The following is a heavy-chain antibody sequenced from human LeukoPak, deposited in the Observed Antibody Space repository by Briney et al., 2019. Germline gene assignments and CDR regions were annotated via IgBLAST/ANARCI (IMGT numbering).Heavy chain of an antibody. D-gene: IGHD2-8*01. CDR1: GGSISRYY. CDR2: IYYIGST. J-gene: IGHJ6*03. CDR3: ARSVKGAYYYMDV. Sequence: SETLSLTCTVAGGSISRYYWSWIRQPPGKGLEWIGYIYYIGSTNYNPSLKSRVTISVDTSKNQFSLKLSSVTAADTAVYYCARSVKGAYYYMDVWGKGTTVTVSS. V-gene: IGHV4-59*08.